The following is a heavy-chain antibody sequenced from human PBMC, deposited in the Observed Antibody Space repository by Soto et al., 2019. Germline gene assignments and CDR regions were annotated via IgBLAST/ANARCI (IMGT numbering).Heavy chain of an antibody. D-gene: IGHD3-22*01. CDR2: ISSSSAYI. V-gene: IGHV3-21*01. CDR1: GFTFSSYG. CDR3: LADSYDSSGHHFDY. J-gene: IGHJ4*02. Sequence: GGSLRLSCAASGFTFSSYGMHWVRQAPGKGLEWVASISSSSAYIYYGDSVKGRFTISRDNAKNTLYMQMKSLRAEDTAVYYCLADSYDSSGHHFDYWGLGTLVTVSS.